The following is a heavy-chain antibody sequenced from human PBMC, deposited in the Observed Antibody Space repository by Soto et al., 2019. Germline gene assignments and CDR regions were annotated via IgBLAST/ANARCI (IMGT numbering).Heavy chain of an antibody. CDR2: VYHTGST. Sequence: WNWISQTPGTGLEWIGEVYHTGSTKYNPSLKNRVXXXXXKSXNQFSLNLKSLTVADTAVYYCATLPPRIVVTILPIPSWGQGTQVTVSS. CDR3: ATLPPRIVVTILPIPS. D-gene: IGHD2-21*01. J-gene: IGHJ4*02. V-gene: IGHV4-4*02.